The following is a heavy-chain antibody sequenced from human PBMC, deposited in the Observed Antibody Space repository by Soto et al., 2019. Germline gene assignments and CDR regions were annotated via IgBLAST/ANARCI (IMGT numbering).Heavy chain of an antibody. CDR3: AKAVRDFWSGYYGNFDD. V-gene: IGHV3-23*01. CDR2: ISGSGGST. Sequence: GGSLRLSCAASGFTFSSYAMSWVRQAPGKGLEWVSAISGSGGSTYYADSVKGRFTISKDNSKNTLYLQVNSLRAEDTAVYYCAKAVRDFWSGYYGNFDDWGQGSLVTVSS. D-gene: IGHD3-3*01. CDR1: GFTFSSYA. J-gene: IGHJ4*02.